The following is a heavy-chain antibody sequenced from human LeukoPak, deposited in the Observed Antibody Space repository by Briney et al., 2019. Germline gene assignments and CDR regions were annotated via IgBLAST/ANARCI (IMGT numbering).Heavy chain of an antibody. J-gene: IGHJ4*02. V-gene: IGHV3-33*06. CDR1: GFTFSSYG. Sequence: GGPLRLSCAACGFTFSSYGMHWVRKARDKGLERVVVIWCDESNKYYTASVKGRFTISRDNSKNTLYLQMNSLRAEDTAVYYCAKDDNYYDSSGYSLGDYWGQGTLVTVSS. D-gene: IGHD3-22*01. CDR2: IWCDESNK. CDR3: AKDDNYYDSSGYSLGDY.